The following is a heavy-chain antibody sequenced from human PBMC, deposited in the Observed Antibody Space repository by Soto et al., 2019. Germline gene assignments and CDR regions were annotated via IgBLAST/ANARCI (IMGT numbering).Heavy chain of an antibody. CDR3: ASLGGGHN. J-gene: IGHJ4*02. Sequence: LRLSCAASGFTFSSYSMNWVRQAPGKGLEWVSSISSSSSYIYYADSVKGRFTISRDNAKNSLYLQMNSLRTEDTAVYYCASLGGGHNWGQGTLVTVSS. D-gene: IGHD3-10*01. V-gene: IGHV3-21*01. CDR2: ISSSSSYI. CDR1: GFTFSSYS.